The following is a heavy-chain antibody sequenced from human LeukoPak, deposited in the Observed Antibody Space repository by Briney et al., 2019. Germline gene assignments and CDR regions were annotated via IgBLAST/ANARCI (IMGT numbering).Heavy chain of an antibody. CDR2: IYHSGST. D-gene: IGHD5-12*01. CDR3: ARSAGYSGYDLDY. Sequence: SETLSLTCTVSGYSITSDYYWGWIRQPPGKGLEWIGSIYHSGSTSYNPSLRSRITISVDTSKNQFSLKVNSVTAADTALYYCARSAGYSGYDLDYWGQGTLVTVSS. J-gene: IGHJ4*02. CDR1: GYSITSDYY. V-gene: IGHV4-38-2*02.